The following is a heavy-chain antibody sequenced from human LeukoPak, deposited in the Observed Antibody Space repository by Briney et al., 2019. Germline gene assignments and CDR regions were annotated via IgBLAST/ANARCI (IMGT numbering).Heavy chain of an antibody. V-gene: IGHV3-23*01. CDR2: INYNSANK. D-gene: IGHD2-21*02. Sequence: PGGSLRLSCTTSGFTFSSFTKSWVRQAPGKGLEWVSSINYNSANKWHADSVKGRFTISRDNSKNTLYLQMHSLRVDDTALYYCTKRRPSGSVTVDEYWGQGALVTVSS. CDR1: GFTFSSFT. J-gene: IGHJ4*02. CDR3: TKRRPSGSVTVDEY.